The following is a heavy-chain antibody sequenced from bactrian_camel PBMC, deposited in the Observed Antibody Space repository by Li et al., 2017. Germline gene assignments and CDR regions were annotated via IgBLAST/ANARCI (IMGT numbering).Heavy chain of an antibody. J-gene: IGHJ4*01. V-gene: IGHV3S55*01. CDR2: ISTDGTT. Sequence: VQLVESGGGSVQAGGSLTLSCTASVGTIDDYDIHWYRQSAGNECELVSTISTDGTTKYPDSMKGRFAISKDNAKNTLHLQMNSLKPEDTAVYYCATGLLPYCSGVYCYTQLNYWSQGTQVTVS. D-gene: IGHD2*01. CDR3: ATGLLPYCSGVYCYTQLNY. CDR1: VGTIDDYD.